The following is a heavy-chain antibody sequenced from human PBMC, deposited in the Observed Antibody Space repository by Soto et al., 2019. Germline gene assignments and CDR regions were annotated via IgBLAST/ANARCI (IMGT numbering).Heavy chain of an antibody. CDR3: XXXXXXXXXGYPTWVDY. J-gene: IGHJ4*02. V-gene: IGHV3-33*01. CDR1: GFTFSSYG. CDR2: IWYDGSNK. D-gene: IGHD3-22*01. Sequence: QVQLVESGGGVVQPGRSLRLSCAASGFTFSSYGMHWVRQAPGKGLEWVAVIWYDGSNKYYADSVKGRFTISRDNSKNTLYLQMXXXXXXXXXXXXXXXXXXXXXXGYPTWVDYWGQGTLVTVSS.